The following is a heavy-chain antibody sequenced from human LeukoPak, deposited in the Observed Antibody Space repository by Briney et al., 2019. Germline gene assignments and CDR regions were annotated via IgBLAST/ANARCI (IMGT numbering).Heavy chain of an antibody. CDR1: GFAFSSYS. D-gene: IGHD3-22*01. CDR2: ISSSSSTI. CDR3: ARDVHYYDSSGPNWFDP. J-gene: IGHJ5*02. V-gene: IGHV3-48*02. Sequence: GGSLRLSCAASGFAFSSYSMNWVRQAPGKGLEWVSYISSSSSTIYYADSVKGRFTISRDNAKNSLYLQMNSLRDEDTAVYYCARDVHYYDSSGPNWFDPWGQGTLVTVSS.